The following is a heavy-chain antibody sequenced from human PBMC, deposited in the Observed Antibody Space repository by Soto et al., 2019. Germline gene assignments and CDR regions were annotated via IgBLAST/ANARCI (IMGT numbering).Heavy chain of an antibody. D-gene: IGHD6-13*01. CDR3: ARGLVAGAADGPGNWFDP. V-gene: IGHV4-34*01. J-gene: IGHJ5*02. CDR2: INHSGST. CDR1: GGSFSGYY. Sequence: SETLSLTCAVYGGSFSGYYWSWIRQPPGKGLEWIGEINHSGSTNYNPSLKSRVTISVDTSKNQFSLKLSSVAAADTAVYYCARGLVAGAADGPGNWFDPWGQGTLVTVSS.